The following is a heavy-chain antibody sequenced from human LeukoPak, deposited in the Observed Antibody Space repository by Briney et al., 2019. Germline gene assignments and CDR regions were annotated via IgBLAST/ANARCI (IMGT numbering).Heavy chain of an antibody. CDR1: GGSISSYY. CDR3: AVVTTEGTDAFDI. Sequence: SETLSLTCTVSGGSISSYYWSWIRQPPGKGLEWIGYIYYSGSTNYNPSLKSRVTISVDTSKNQFSLKLSSVTAADTAVYYCAVVTTEGTDAFDIWGQGTLVTVSS. J-gene: IGHJ3*02. CDR2: IYYSGST. V-gene: IGHV4-59*01. D-gene: IGHD3-16*02.